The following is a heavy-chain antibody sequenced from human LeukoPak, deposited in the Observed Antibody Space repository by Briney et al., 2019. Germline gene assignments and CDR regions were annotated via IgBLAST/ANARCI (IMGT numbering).Heavy chain of an antibody. Sequence: GGSLRLSCAASGFXFSTYEINWVRQAPGKGQEWVSYISSTGSTMNYADSVKGRFTISRDNAKNSLYLQMNSLRADDTAVYYCARVGMAAADIWGQGTLVTVSS. D-gene: IGHD2-15*01. J-gene: IGHJ4*02. CDR1: GFXFSTYE. V-gene: IGHV3-48*03. CDR3: ARVGMAAADI. CDR2: ISSTGSTM.